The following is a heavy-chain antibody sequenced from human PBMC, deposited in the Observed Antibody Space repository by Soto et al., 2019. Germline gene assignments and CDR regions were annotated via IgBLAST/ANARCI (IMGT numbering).Heavy chain of an antibody. J-gene: IGHJ5*02. CDR2: IYHSGST. Sequence: SETLSLTCAVSSGSISSSNWWSWVRQPPGKGLEWIGEIYHSGSTNYNPSLKSRVTISVDKSKNQFSLKLSSVTAADTAVYYCARARGYYGSGSRGGHWFDPWGQGTLVTVSS. D-gene: IGHD3-10*01. CDR3: ARARGYYGSGSRGGHWFDP. V-gene: IGHV4-4*02. CDR1: SGSISSSNW.